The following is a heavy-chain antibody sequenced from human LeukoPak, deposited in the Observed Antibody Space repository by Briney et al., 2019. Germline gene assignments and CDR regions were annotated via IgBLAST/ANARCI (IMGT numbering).Heavy chain of an antibody. CDR3: ARGGGRYCSSTSCFAMDV. D-gene: IGHD2-2*01. CDR1: GYTFTSYG. Sequence: ASVKVSCKASGYTFTSYGISWVRQAPGQGLEWMGWISAYNGNTNYAQKLQGRVTMTTDTSTSTAYMELGSLRSDDTAVYYCARGGGRYCSSTSCFAMDVWGKGTTVTVSS. V-gene: IGHV1-18*01. J-gene: IGHJ6*03. CDR2: ISAYNGNT.